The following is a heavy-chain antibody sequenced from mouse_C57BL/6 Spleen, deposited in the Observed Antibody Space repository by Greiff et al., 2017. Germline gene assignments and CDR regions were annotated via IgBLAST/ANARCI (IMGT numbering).Heavy chain of an antibody. Sequence: VHVKQSGPELVKPGASVKISRKASGYSFTDYNMNWVKQSNGKSLEWIGVINPNYGTTSYNQKFKGKATLTVDQSSSTAYMQLNSLTSEDSAVYYCAREGTGRAWFAYWGQGTLVTVSA. CDR1: GYSFTDYN. CDR3: AREGTGRAWFAY. V-gene: IGHV1-39*01. J-gene: IGHJ3*01. CDR2: INPNYGTT. D-gene: IGHD4-1*01.